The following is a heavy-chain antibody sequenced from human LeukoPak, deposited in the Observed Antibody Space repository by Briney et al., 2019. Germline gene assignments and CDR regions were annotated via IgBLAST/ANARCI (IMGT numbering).Heavy chain of an antibody. V-gene: IGHV4-34*01. CDR3: ARVRWLQPIFDY. D-gene: IGHD5-24*01. Sequence: SETLSLTCAAYGGFFSGYYWSWIRQPPGKGLEWIGEINHSGSTNYNPSLKSRVTISVDTSKNQFSLKLSSVTAADTAVYYCARVRWLQPIFDYWGQGTLVTVSS. J-gene: IGHJ4*02. CDR2: INHSGST. CDR1: GGFFSGYY.